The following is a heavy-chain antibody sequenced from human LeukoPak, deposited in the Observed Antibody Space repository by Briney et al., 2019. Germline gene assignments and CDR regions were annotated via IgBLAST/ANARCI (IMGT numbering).Heavy chain of an antibody. J-gene: IGHJ2*01. CDR2: INPSGGST. CDR3: ARDPGLDCGGDCYSRVWYFDL. D-gene: IGHD2-21*02. V-gene: IGHV1-46*01. CDR1: GYTFTSYY. Sequence: ASVKVSCKASGYTFTSYYMHWVRQAPGQGLEGMGIINPSGGSTSYAQKFQGRVTMTRDTSTSTAYMEVSSLSSEDPAVYYCARDPGLDCGGDCYSRVWYFDLWGRGTLVTVSS.